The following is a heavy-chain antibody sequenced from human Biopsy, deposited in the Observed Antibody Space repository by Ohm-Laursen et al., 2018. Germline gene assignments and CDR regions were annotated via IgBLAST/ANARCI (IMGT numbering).Heavy chain of an antibody. CDR2: INPNSGNA. Sequence: GPSVKVSCKASGYTFAGYYLHWVRQAPAHGLEWMGGINPNSGNANYAQSFQGRLTVTRDTSISTAYMELTSLTFDDTAIYYCARVPAYPSIDGYYGLDLWGQGTTVIVSS. CDR1: GYTFAGYY. J-gene: IGHJ6*02. D-gene: IGHD3-9*01. V-gene: IGHV1-2*02. CDR3: ARVPAYPSIDGYYGLDL.